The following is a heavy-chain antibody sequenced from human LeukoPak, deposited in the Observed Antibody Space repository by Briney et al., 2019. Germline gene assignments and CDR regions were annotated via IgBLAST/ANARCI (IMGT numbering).Heavy chain of an antibody. J-gene: IGHJ4*02. CDR3: AREYSGVLDY. Sequence: SETLSLTCTVSGGSISSSGYYWGWIRQPPGKGLEWIGSIYYSGSTYYNPSLKSRVTISVDTSKNQFSLKLSSVTAADTAVYYCAREYSGVLDYWGQGTLVTVSS. CDR2: IYYSGST. D-gene: IGHD3-10*01. CDR1: GGSISSSGYY. V-gene: IGHV4-39*07.